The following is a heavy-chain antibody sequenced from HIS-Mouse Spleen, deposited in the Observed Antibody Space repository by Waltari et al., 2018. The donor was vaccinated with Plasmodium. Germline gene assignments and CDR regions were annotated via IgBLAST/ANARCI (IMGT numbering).Heavy chain of an antibody. CDR1: GGSFSGYY. CDR3: ARGLGGHYWYFDL. Sequence: QVQLQQWGAGLLKPSETLSLTCAVYGGSFSGYYWSWIRQPPGKGLAWIGEINHSGSTNYHPSLKSRVTISVDTSKNQFSLKLSSVTAADTAVYYCARGLGGHYWYFDLWGRGTLVTVSS. D-gene: IGHD3-10*01. CDR2: INHSGST. J-gene: IGHJ2*01. V-gene: IGHV4-34*01.